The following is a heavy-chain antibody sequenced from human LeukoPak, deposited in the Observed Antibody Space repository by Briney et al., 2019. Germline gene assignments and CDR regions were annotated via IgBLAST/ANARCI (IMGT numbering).Heavy chain of an antibody. D-gene: IGHD3-10*01. Sequence: GGSLRLSCAASGFTFSSYAMSWVRQAPGKGLEWVSAISGSGGSTYYADSVKGRFTISRDNSKTTLYLQMNSLRAEDTAVYYCAKDRGVRDFGFDYWGQGTLVTVSS. J-gene: IGHJ4*02. CDR1: GFTFSSYA. CDR2: ISGSGGST. CDR3: AKDRGVRDFGFDY. V-gene: IGHV3-23*01.